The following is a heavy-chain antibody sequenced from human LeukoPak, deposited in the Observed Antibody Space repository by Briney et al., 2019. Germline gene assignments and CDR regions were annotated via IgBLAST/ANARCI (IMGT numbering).Heavy chain of an antibody. CDR1: GGSIRSYY. CDR2: IYYSGST. Sequence: SETLSLTCTVSGGSIRSYYWSWIRQPPGKGLEWIAYIYYSGSTNYNPSLKSRVTISVDTSKNQFSLKLSSVTAADTAVYYCARGVGSGYTDYWGQGALVTVSS. CDR3: ARGVGSGYTDY. D-gene: IGHD3-22*01. V-gene: IGHV4-59*01. J-gene: IGHJ4*02.